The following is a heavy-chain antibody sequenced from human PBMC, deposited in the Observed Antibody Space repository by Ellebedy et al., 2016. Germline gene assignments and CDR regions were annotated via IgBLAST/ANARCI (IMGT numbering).Heavy chain of an antibody. V-gene: IGHV1-24*01. CDR3: ARAYGSGSYYWFDP. Sequence: ASVKVSCKVSGDTLTELSMHWVRQAPGKGLEWMGGFDPEDGDTIYAQILQGRVTMTTDTSTSKAYMEVRSLRSDDTAVYYCARAYGSGSYYWFDPWGQGTLVTVSS. CDR1: GDTLTELS. D-gene: IGHD3-10*01. CDR2: FDPEDGDT. J-gene: IGHJ5*02.